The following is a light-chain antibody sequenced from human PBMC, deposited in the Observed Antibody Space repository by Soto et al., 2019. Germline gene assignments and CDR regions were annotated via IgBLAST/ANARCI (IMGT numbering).Light chain of an antibody. V-gene: IGKV1-33*01. CDR3: QQYDNLPLT. CDR2: DAS. J-gene: IGKJ4*01. Sequence: DIQMTQSPSSLSASVGDRVTITCQASQDINNYLNWYQQKPGKAPKLLIYDASNLETGVPSSFSGSGSGTDFTFTISSLQPEDIETYYCQQYDNLPLTFGGGTKVDIK. CDR1: QDINNY.